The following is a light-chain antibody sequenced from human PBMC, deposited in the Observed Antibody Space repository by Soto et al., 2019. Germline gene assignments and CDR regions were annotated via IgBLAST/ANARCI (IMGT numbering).Light chain of an antibody. CDR1: QSVRTN. V-gene: IGKV3-15*01. CDR2: DAS. J-gene: IGKJ4*01. CDR3: QQCNNWPLT. Sequence: EIVMTQSPATLSLSPGERATLSCRASQSVRTNLAWYQQTPGQAPRLLIYDASTRATGVPARFSGSGSGTEFTLTISSLQSEDFAVYYCQQCNNWPLTVGGGTKVEIK.